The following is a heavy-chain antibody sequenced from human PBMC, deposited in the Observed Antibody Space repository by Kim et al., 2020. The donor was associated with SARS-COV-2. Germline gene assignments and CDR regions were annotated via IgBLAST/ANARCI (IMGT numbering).Heavy chain of an antibody. CDR3: ASDYGPFDWLLFHNWYFDL. J-gene: IGHJ2*01. V-gene: IGHV3-30*04. D-gene: IGHD3-9*01. CDR2: ISYDGSNK. Sequence: GGSLRLSCAASGFTFSSYAMHWVRQAPGKGLEWVAVISYDGSNKYYADSVKGRFTISRDNSKNTLYLQMNSLRAEDTAVYYCASDYGPFDWLLFHNWYFDLWGRRTLVTVSS. CDR1: GFTFSSYA.